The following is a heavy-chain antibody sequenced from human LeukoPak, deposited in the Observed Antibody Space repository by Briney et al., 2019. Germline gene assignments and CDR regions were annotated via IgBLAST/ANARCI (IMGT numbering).Heavy chain of an antibody. Sequence: GGSLRLSCAASGFTFSDYYMSWIRQAPGRGLEGVSYISSSGSTIYYADSVKGRFTISRDNAKNSLYLQMNSLRAEDTAVYYCARDPTGYSSGWYKNWFDPWGQGTLVTVSS. D-gene: IGHD6-19*01. J-gene: IGHJ5*02. CDR3: ARDPTGYSSGWYKNWFDP. CDR2: ISSSGSTI. CDR1: GFTFSDYY. V-gene: IGHV3-11*01.